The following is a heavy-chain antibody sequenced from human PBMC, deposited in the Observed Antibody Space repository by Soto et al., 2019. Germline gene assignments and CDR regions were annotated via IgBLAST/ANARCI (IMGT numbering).Heavy chain of an antibody. CDR2: IGGNGGGT. J-gene: IGHJ3*01. CDR1: GFTFRSFF. V-gene: IGHV3-23*01. CDR3: ARDPNGDYLGAFDF. Sequence: EVQLLEPGGGLVQPGGPLRLSCAASGFTFRSFFMSWVRQPPGKGLNWVSGIGGNGGGTYHAGSVKARFIISRDNSKNTLYLQMNSLRAEDTAVYYCARDPNGDYLGAFDFWGQKTMVTVSS. D-gene: IGHD4-17*01.